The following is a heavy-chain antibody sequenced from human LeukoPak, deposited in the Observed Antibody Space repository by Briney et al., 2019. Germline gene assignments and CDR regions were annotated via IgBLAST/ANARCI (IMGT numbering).Heavy chain of an antibody. J-gene: IGHJ4*02. Sequence: PSETLSLTCTVSGGSISSSSYYWGWIRQPPGKGLEWIGSIYYSGSTYYNPSLKSRVAISVDTSKNQFSLKLSSVTAADTAVYYCAREEDSSGSPGPNWGQGTLVTVSS. V-gene: IGHV4-39*07. CDR1: GGSISSSSYY. CDR3: AREEDSSGSPGPN. CDR2: IYYSGST. D-gene: IGHD3-22*01.